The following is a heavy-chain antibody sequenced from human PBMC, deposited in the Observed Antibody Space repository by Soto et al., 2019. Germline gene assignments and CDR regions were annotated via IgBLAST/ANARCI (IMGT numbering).Heavy chain of an antibody. Sequence: QVQLVQSGAELKKPGSSVKVSCKASGGTFNNYAVTWVRQAPGQGLEWMGGIIPILGTPNYAQRFEGRVTITENTSTGTAYVELSSLRSDDTAGYYCASSYGSRCYGDYWGQGTLVTVSS. J-gene: IGHJ4*02. CDR2: IIPILGTP. D-gene: IGHD2-8*01. CDR3: ASSYGSRCYGDY. CDR1: GGTFNNYA. V-gene: IGHV1-69*06.